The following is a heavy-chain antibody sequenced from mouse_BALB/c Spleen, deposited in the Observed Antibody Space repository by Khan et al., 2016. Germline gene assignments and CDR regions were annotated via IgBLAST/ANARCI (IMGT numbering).Heavy chain of an antibody. Sequence: EVKLLESGGGLVQPGGSLKLSCAASGFDFSRFWMNWVRKAPGKGLEWIGEINPDSSTINYTPSLKDKFIIFRDNAKNTLYLQMSKVRSEDTARYYCVREGMIRTPWFAYWGQGTLVTVSA. CDR1: GFDFSRFW. CDR2: INPDSSTI. J-gene: IGHJ3*01. CDR3: VREGMIRTPWFAY. V-gene: IGHV4-1*02. D-gene: IGHD2-4*01.